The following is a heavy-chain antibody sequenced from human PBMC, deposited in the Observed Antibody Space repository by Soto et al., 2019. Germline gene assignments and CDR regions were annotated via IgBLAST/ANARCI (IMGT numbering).Heavy chain of an antibody. CDR2: IYPGDSNT. Sequence: GESLKISCKGSGYSFTSYWIAWVRQMPGKGLEWMGIIYPGDSNTKYSPSFQGQVTISADKSISTAYLQWSSLKASDTAMYYCARQDGSGNYYNVPPYYYGMDVWGQGTTVTVSS. J-gene: IGHJ6*02. CDR1: GYSFTSYW. CDR3: ARQDGSGNYYNVPPYYYGMDV. D-gene: IGHD3-10*01. V-gene: IGHV5-51*01.